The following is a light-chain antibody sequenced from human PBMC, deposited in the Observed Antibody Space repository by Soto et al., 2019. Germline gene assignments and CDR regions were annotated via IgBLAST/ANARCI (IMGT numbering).Light chain of an antibody. Sequence: EIVMPQSPATLSVSPGERAPLSCRASQSVSSNLAWYQQKPGQAPRLLIYGASTRATGIPARFSGSGSGTEFTLTISSLQSEDLAVYYCQQYNNWPPWTVGQGTKVDIK. V-gene: IGKV3-15*01. CDR1: QSVSSN. CDR3: QQYNNWPPWT. J-gene: IGKJ1*01. CDR2: GAS.